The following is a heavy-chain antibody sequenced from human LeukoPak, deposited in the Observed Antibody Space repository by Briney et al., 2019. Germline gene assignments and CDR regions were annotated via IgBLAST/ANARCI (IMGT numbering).Heavy chain of an antibody. J-gene: IGHJ5*02. CDR2: ISGYNGDT. CDR3: ARGPSNTSGWKTWFDT. D-gene: IGHD6-19*01. Sequence: ASVTVSCKASGYTFTSYGTSWVRQAPGQGLEWVGWISGYNGDTNYAQKLQGRVTMTRDTSTTTVYMELRSLRSDDTAFYYCARGPSNTSGWKTWFDTWGQGTLVTVSS. V-gene: IGHV1-18*01. CDR1: GYTFTSYG.